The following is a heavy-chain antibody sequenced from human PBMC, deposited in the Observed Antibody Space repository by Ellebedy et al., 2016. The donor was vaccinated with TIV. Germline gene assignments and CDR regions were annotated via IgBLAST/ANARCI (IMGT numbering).Heavy chain of an antibody. V-gene: IGHV3-21*01. CDR2: ISSSSSYI. CDR3: ARGGLGELLRAFDI. D-gene: IGHD1-26*01. J-gene: IGHJ3*02. CDR1: GFTFSSYS. Sequence: GGSLRLSCAASGFTFSSYSMNWVRQAPGKGLEWVSSISSSSSYIYYADSVKGRFTISRDNAKNSLYLQMNSLRAEDTAVYYCARGGLGELLRAFDIWGQGTMVTVSS.